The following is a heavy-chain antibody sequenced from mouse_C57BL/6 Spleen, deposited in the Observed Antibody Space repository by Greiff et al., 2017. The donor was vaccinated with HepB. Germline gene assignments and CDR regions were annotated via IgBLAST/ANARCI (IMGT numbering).Heavy chain of an antibody. D-gene: IGHD1-1*01. CDR2: INPNNGGT. V-gene: IGHV1-22*01. CDR1: GYTFTDYN. J-gene: IGHJ4*01. Sequence: VQLQQSGPELVKPGASVKMSCKASGYTFTDYNMHWVKQSHGKSLEWIGYINPNNGGTSYNQKFKGKATLTLNKSSSTAYMELRSLTSEESAVYYCARHGSSRYYAMDYWGQGTSVTVSS. CDR3: ARHGSSRYYAMDY.